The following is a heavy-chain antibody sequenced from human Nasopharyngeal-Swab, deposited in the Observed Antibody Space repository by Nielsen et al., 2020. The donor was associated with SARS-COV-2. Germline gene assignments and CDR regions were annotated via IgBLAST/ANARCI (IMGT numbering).Heavy chain of an antibody. CDR3: TTVLRFLEWLYYFDY. CDR1: GFTFSSYG. J-gene: IGHJ4*02. V-gene: IGHV3-30*02. D-gene: IGHD3-3*01. CDR2: IRYDGSNK. Sequence: GESLKISCAASGFTFSSYGMHWVRQAPGKGLEWVAFIRYDGSNKYYADSVKGRFTISRDNSKNTLYLQMNSLKTEDTAVYYCTTVLRFLEWLYYFDYWGQGTLVTVSS.